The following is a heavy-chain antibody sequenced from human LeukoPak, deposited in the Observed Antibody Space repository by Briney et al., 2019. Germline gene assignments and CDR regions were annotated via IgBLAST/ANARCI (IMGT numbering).Heavy chain of an antibody. V-gene: IGHV1-46*01. CDR3: ARDYSGQWEQLTGWWIDP. Sequence: GASVKISCKPSGYTFGTHWMHWVRQAPGQGLEWMAIINPSGDFRSYAQKFQGRVTVTRDMSTRTVYMELSDLRPEDTALYYCARDYSGQWEQLTGWWIDPWAREPWLSSPQ. CDR2: INPSGDFR. CDR1: GYTFGTHW. J-gene: IGHJ5*02. D-gene: IGHD1-26*01.